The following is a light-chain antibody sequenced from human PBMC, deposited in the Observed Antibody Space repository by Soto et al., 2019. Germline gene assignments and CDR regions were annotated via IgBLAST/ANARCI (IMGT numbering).Light chain of an antibody. J-gene: IGKJ2*01. CDR1: QSISSS. CDR2: GAS. CDR3: HQYNSWPPGT. V-gene: IGKV3-15*01. Sequence: EIVMTQSPATLSVSPGERATLFCRSSQSISSSLAWYQQKPGQAPRLLIYGASTRATGIPARFSGSGSGTEFTLTISSLQSEDFALYYCHQYNSWPPGTFGQGTKVDIK.